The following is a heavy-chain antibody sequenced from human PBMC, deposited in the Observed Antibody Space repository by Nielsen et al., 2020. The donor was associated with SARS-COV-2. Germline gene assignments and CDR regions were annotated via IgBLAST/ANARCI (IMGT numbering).Heavy chain of an antibody. CDR3: ATSSRSSSYSYFDY. J-gene: IGHJ4*02. CDR2: IYPGDSDT. D-gene: IGHD6-13*01. Sequence: GGSLRLSCKGSGYSFTSYWIGWVRQMPGKGLEWMGIIYPGDSDTRYSPSFQGQVTISADKSISTAYLQWSSLKASDTAMYYCATSSRSSSYSYFDYWGQGTLVTVSS. CDR1: GYSFTSYW. V-gene: IGHV5-51*01.